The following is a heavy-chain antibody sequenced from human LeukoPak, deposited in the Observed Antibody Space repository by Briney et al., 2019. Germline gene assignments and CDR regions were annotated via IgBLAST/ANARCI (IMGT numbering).Heavy chain of an antibody. Sequence: SETLSLTCTVSGGSISSYYWTWIRQPPGKGLEWIGYIYYTGSTNYNPSLKSRVTISVDTSKYQFSLKLSSVTAADTAVYYCARDVEYCSGGSCYYWFDPWGQGTLVTVSS. CDR1: GGSISSYY. CDR3: ARDVEYCSGGSCYYWFDP. V-gene: IGHV4-59*01. CDR2: IYYTGST. D-gene: IGHD2-15*01. J-gene: IGHJ5*02.